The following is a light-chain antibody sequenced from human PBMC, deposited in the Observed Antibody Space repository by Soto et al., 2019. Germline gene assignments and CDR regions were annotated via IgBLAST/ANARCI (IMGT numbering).Light chain of an antibody. CDR3: ASYSSTSSRVV. CDR1: SSDVGGYNY. V-gene: IGLV2-14*01. CDR2: EVN. J-gene: IGLJ3*02. Sequence: QPVLTQPASVSGSPGQSITISCTGTSSDVGGYNYVSWYQQHPGKAPKLMIYEVNNRPSGISNRFSGSKSGNTASLTISGLQGEDEADYYCASYSSTSSRVVFGGGTKVTVL.